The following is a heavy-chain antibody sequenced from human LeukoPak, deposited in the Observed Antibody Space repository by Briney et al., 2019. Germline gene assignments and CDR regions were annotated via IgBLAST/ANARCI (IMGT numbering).Heavy chain of an antibody. V-gene: IGHV3-11*01. J-gene: IGHJ4*02. Sequence: GGSLRLSCAASGFAFSDYYMTWIRQAPGKGLEWVSYISSSGSSIYYADSVKGRFTISRDNAKNSLYLQMNSLRAEDTAVYYCARDYYESSGFYYWGQGTLVTVSS. CDR1: GFAFSDYY. CDR3: ARDYYESSGFYY. CDR2: ISSSGSSI. D-gene: IGHD3-22*01.